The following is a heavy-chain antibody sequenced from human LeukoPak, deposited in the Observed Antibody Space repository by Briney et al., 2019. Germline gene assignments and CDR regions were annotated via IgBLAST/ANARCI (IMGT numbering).Heavy chain of an antibody. D-gene: IGHD5-12*01. Sequence: PGGSLRLSCAASGFSFSTYAMSWVRQAPGKGLEWVGRIKSKTDGGTTDYAEPVKGRFTISRDDSKTTLYLQMNSLKSEDTAMYYCSAGGYSGFDFGFGGQGTLVTVSS. V-gene: IGHV3-15*01. CDR2: IKSKTDGGTT. CDR3: SAGGYSGFDFGF. CDR1: GFSFSTYA. J-gene: IGHJ4*02.